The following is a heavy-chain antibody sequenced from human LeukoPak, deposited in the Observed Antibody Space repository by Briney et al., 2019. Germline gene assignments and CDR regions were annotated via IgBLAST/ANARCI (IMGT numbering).Heavy chain of an antibody. D-gene: IGHD4-17*01. CDR1: GYTFTGYY. CDR2: INPNSGGT. V-gene: IGHV1-2*02. Sequence: ASVKVSCKASGYTFTGYYMHWVRQAPGQGLEWMGWINPNSGGTNYAQKFQGRVTMTRDTSISTAYMELSRLRSDDTAVYYCATPKPYGDYTAFDIWGQGTMVSVSS. CDR3: ATPKPYGDYTAFDI. J-gene: IGHJ3*02.